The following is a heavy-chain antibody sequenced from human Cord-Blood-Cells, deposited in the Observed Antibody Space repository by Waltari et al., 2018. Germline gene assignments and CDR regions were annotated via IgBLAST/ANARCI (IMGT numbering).Heavy chain of an antibody. CDR3: AKDLSDWGSGSPFDY. J-gene: IGHJ4*02. V-gene: IGHV3-30*18. CDR1: GFTFSSYG. D-gene: IGHD3-10*01. Sequence: QVQLVESGGGVVQPGRSLRLSCAASGFTFSSYGMHWVRQAPGKGLEWVAVISYDGSNKYYADSVKGRFTISRDNSKNTLYLQMNSLRAEDTAVYYCAKDLSDWGSGSPFDYWGQGT. CDR2: ISYDGSNK.